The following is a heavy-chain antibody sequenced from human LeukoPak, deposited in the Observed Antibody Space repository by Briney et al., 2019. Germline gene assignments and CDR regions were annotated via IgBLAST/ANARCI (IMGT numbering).Heavy chain of an antibody. J-gene: IGHJ5*02. CDR3: AKTQTYCSSTSCYDWFDP. Sequence: PGGSLRLSCAASGFTFSSYGMHWVRQAPGKGLEWVAFIRYDGSNKYYADSVKGRFTISRDNSKNTLYLQMNSLRAEDTAVYYCAKTQTYCSSTSCYDWFDPWGQGTLVTVSS. CDR2: IRYDGSNK. V-gene: IGHV3-30*02. CDR1: GFTFSSYG. D-gene: IGHD2-2*01.